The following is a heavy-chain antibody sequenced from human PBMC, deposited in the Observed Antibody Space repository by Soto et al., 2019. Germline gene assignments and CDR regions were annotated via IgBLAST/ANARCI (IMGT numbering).Heavy chain of an antibody. CDR1: GFTFSDYY. J-gene: IGHJ5*02. D-gene: IGHD2-2*01. CDR3: ARGRIVVVPAATNWFDP. CDR2: ISSSGSTI. Sequence: QVQLVESGGGLVKPGGSLRLSCAASGFTFSDYYMSWIRQAPGKGLEWVSYISSSGSTIYYADSVKGRFTISRDNAKNSLYLKMNSLRADDTAVYYCARGRIVVVPAATNWFDPWGQGTLVTVSS. V-gene: IGHV3-11*01.